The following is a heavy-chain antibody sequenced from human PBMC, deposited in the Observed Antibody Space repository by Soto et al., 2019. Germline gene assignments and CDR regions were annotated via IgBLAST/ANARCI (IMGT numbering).Heavy chain of an antibody. J-gene: IGHJ5*02. CDR2: VRGDNGHT. V-gene: IGHV1-18*01. CDR1: GYTFTTHG. Sequence: QVQLVQSGAEVKKPGASVKVSCKASGYTFTTHGISWVRQVPGQGLEWMGWVRGDNGHTNYAQSLQGRVTMTTDTSTNTAYMELRSLRSDDTAVYYCAGELGYCRSGTCYREWFDPWGQGTLVTVSS. D-gene: IGHD2-15*01. CDR3: AGELGYCRSGTCYREWFDP.